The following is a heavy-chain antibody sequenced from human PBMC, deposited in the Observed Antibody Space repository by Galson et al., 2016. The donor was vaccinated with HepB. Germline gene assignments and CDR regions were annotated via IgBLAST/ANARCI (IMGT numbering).Heavy chain of an antibody. Sequence: SLRLSCAAPGFTFSSYSMNRVRQAPGKGLEWVSSISSSSNYIYLADSVKGRFTISRDNAKNSLYLQMNSLGAEDTAVYYCVRNLFSGDDYSVDYWGQGTLVTVSS. CDR3: VRNLFSGDDYSVDY. J-gene: IGHJ4*02. CDR2: ISSSSNYI. D-gene: IGHD4-11*01. CDR1: GFTFSSYS. V-gene: IGHV3-21*01.